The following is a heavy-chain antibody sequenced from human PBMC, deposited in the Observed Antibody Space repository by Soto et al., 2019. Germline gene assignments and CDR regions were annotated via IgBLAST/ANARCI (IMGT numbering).Heavy chain of an antibody. V-gene: IGHV3-21*02. CDR3: ARNPRGHYGP. J-gene: IGHJ5*02. CDR1: GFTFKNFD. CDR2: ISASGSYI. Sequence: EVQLVESGGGLVKPGGSLRVSCAASGFTFKNFDIMWVLQAPGKGLAWVASISASGSYIYYADSVRGRFTTSRDNDNNSVDLHINGLRAHGTAVYSCARNPRGHYGPWGQGKMVNVSS. D-gene: IGHD3-10*01.